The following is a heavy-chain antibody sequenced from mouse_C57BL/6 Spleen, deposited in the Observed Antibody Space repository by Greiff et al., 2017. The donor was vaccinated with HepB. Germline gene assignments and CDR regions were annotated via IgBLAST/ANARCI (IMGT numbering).Heavy chain of an antibody. CDR2: ISDGGSYT. Sequence: VMLVESGGGLVKPGGSLKLSCAASGFTFSSYAMSWVRQTPEKRLEWVATISDGGSYTYYPDNVKGRFTISRDNAKNNLYLQMSHLKSEDTAMYYCARQVTTFDYWGQGTTLTVSS. CDR3: ARQVTTFDY. J-gene: IGHJ2*01. D-gene: IGHD2-12*01. V-gene: IGHV5-4*03. CDR1: GFTFSSYA.